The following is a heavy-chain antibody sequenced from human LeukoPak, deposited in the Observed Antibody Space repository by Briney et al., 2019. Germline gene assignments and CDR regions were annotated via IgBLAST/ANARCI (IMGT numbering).Heavy chain of an antibody. D-gene: IGHD1-26*01. CDR2: ISYDGSNK. CDR3: AREGAGSWFDP. Sequence: GGSLRLSCAASGFTFSSYAMHWVRQAPGKGLEWVAVISYDGSNKYYADSVKGRFTISRDNSKNTLYLQMNSLRAEDMAVYYCAREGAGSWFDPWGQGTLVTVSS. CDR1: GFTFSSYA. V-gene: IGHV3-30-3*01. J-gene: IGHJ5*02.